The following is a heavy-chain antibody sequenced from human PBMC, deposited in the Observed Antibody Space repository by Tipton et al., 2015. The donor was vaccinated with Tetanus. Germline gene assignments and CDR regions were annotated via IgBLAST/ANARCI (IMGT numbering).Heavy chain of an antibody. D-gene: IGHD3-10*01. V-gene: IGHV4-39*07. Sequence: LRLSCTVSGGSISSFNYYWGWVRQPPGKGLEWIGSIYSSGSASYNPSLKSRGSMSIDTSTNHFSLKLTSVTAADTAVYYCARDSGSGAFDYWGLGTPVTVSS. CDR2: IYSSGSA. J-gene: IGHJ4*02. CDR3: ARDSGSGAFDY. CDR1: GGSISSFNYY.